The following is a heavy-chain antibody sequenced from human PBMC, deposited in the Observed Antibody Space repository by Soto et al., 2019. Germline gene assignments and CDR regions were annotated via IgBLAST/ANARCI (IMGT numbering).Heavy chain of an antibody. CDR1: GGAISGYY. J-gene: IGHJ5*02. D-gene: IGHD6-25*01. CDR3: ARGQRVSAWFDP. V-gene: IGHV4-4*07. CDR2: IYSSGST. Sequence: LSLTCTVTGGAISGYYWTWIRQSDGEGLEWIGRIYSSGSTNYNPSLKSRVTISLDTSMNYFSLRLSSVTAADTAVYYWARGQRVSAWFDPWGQGTLVTV.